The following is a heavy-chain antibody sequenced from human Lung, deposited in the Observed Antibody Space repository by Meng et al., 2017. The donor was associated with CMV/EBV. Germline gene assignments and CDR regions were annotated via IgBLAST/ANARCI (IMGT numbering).Heavy chain of an antibody. CDR2: VYRSGTT. CDR3: ARGFDGTVDY. V-gene: IGHV4-38-2*02. D-gene: IGHD3-9*01. Sequence: SETLSLTCTVSGYSINSGYYWGSLRQPPGKGLEWIGSVYRSGTTYYKPSLKSRVTISLETSKNQFSLKLSSVTAADTAVYYGARGFDGTVDYWGQGTLVTVSS. J-gene: IGHJ4*02. CDR1: GYSINSGYY.